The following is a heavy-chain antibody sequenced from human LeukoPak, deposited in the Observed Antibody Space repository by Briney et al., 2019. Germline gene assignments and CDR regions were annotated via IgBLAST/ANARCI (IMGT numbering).Heavy chain of an antibody. V-gene: IGHV1-69*04. D-gene: IGHD3-22*01. CDR3: AREITMIVVVTSQGWFDP. J-gene: IGHJ5*02. CDR1: GGTFSRYA. CDR2: IIPILGIA. Sequence: SVKVSCMASGGTFSRYAISWVRQAPGQGLEWMGRIIPILGIANYAQKFQGRVTITADQSTSTAYMELSSLRSEDTAVYYCAREITMIVVVTSQGWFDPWGQGTLVTVSS.